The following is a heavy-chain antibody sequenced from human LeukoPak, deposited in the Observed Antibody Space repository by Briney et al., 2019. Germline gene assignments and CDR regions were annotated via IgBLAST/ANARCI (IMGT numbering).Heavy chain of an antibody. CDR3: AKDHLTGDLYYFDY. CDR1: GFTFSIYA. J-gene: IGHJ4*02. D-gene: IGHD7-27*01. V-gene: IGHV3-23*01. Sequence: PGGSLRLSCAASGFTFSIYAMSWVRQAPGKGLEWVSSISGSGGSTYYADSVKGRFTISRENSKNTLYLQMNSLRAEDTAVHYCAKDHLTGDLYYFDYWGQGTLVTVSS. CDR2: ISGSGGST.